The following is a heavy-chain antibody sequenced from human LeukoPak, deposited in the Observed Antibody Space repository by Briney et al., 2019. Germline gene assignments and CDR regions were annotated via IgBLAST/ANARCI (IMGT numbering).Heavy chain of an antibody. Sequence: SETLSLTCTVSGGSISSYYWSWIRQPPGKGLEWIGYIYYSGSTNYNPSLKSRVTMSVDTSKNQFSLKLSSVTAADTAVYYCARSTSGSIGAFDIWGQGTMVTVSS. CDR2: IYYSGST. CDR1: GGSISSYY. CDR3: ARSTSGSIGAFDI. D-gene: IGHD1-26*01. J-gene: IGHJ3*02. V-gene: IGHV4-59*08.